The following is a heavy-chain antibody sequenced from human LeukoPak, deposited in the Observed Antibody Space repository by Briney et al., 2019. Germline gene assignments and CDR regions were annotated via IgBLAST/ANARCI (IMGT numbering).Heavy chain of an antibody. V-gene: IGHV3-23*01. Sequence: GGSLRLSCVASGFTLGSYSMSWVRQAPGKGLEWVSAMSGSDTGSWYADSVKGRFTISRDTSKNTLYLQMNSLRAEDTAVYYCARDYQDYFDYWGQGTLVTVSS. CDR3: ARDYQDYFDY. D-gene: IGHD2-2*01. J-gene: IGHJ4*02. CDR2: MSGSDTGS. CDR1: GFTLGSYS.